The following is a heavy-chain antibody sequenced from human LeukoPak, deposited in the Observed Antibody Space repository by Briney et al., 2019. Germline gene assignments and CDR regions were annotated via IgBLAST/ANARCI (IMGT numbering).Heavy chain of an antibody. CDR3: TRGSLSYFDY. V-gene: IGHV3-49*04. CDR1: GFTFGDYA. Sequence: GGSLRLSCTASGFTFGDYAMSWVRQAPGKGLEGVGFIRSKAYGGTTEYAASVKGRFTISRDDSKSIAYLQMNSLKTEDTAVYYCTRGSLSYFDYWGQGTLVTVSS. CDR2: IRSKAYGGTT. J-gene: IGHJ4*02.